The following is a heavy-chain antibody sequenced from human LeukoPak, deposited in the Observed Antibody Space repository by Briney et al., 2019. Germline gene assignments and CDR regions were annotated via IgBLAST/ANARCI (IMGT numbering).Heavy chain of an antibody. J-gene: IGHJ6*03. D-gene: IGHD2-15*01. Sequence: APAKVSCKASGYTFTSYDINWVRQATGQGLEWMGWMNPNSGNTGYAQNFQGRVTITRNTSISTAYIELSSLRSEDTAVYYCARAPRWQGYYYYMDVWGKGTTVTVSS. CDR2: MNPNSGNT. CDR1: GYTFTSYD. CDR3: ARAPRWQGYYYYMDV. V-gene: IGHV1-8*03.